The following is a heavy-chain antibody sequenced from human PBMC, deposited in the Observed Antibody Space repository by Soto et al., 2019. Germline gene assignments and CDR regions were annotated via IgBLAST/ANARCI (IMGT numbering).Heavy chain of an antibody. CDR2: IDHSGYT. D-gene: IGHD3-22*01. Sequence: SETLSLTCAVYGGSFSGYYWNWIRQPPGKGLEWIGEIDHSGYTNYNPSLKSRVTISVDTSKNQFSLRLTSVTAADTAVYYCARDGLDGYYPYYFDYWGQGTLVTVSS. CDR3: ARDGLDGYYPYYFDY. CDR1: GGSFSGYY. J-gene: IGHJ4*02. V-gene: IGHV4-34*01.